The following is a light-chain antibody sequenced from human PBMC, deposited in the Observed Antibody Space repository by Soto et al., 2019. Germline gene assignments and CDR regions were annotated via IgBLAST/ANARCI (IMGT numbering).Light chain of an antibody. J-gene: IGKJ5*01. CDR1: QSVSSSY. V-gene: IGKV3-20*01. CDR2: GAS. CDR3: QHFGGTTFT. Sequence: EIVLPQSPGTLSLSPGEGATLSCRASQSVSSSYIAWYQQRPGQTPSLLIYGASTRATGIPDRFSGSGSGTPFTLTISRLEPGEFAVYYCQHFGGTTFTFGQGTRLEIK.